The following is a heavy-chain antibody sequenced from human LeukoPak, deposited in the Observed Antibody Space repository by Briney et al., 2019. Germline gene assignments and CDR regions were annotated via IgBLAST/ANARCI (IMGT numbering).Heavy chain of an antibody. Sequence: PGGSLRLSCAASGFTFSSYAMSWVRQAPGKGLEWVSAISGSGGSTYYADSVKGRFTISRDNSKNTLYLQMNSLRAEDMAVYYCAKGGVVMDYYYYYGMDVWGQGTTVTVSS. CDR1: GFTFSSYA. CDR3: AKGGVVMDYYYYYGMDV. J-gene: IGHJ6*02. D-gene: IGHD3-3*01. CDR2: ISGSGGST. V-gene: IGHV3-23*01.